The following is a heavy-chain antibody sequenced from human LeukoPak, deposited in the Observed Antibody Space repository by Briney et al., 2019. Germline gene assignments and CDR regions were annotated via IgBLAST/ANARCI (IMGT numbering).Heavy chain of an antibody. Sequence: SETLSLTCAVYGGSSSGYYWSWIRQPPGKGLEWIGEINHSGSTNYNPSLKSRVTISVDTSKNQFSLKLSSVTAADTAVYYCAGHRLRLAPLYWGQGTLVTVSS. CDR1: GGSSSGYY. CDR2: INHSGST. J-gene: IGHJ4*02. V-gene: IGHV4-34*01. CDR3: AGHRLRLAPLY.